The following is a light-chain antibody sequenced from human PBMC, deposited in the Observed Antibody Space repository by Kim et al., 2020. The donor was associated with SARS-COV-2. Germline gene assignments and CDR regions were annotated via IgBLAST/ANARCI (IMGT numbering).Light chain of an antibody. V-gene: IGLV3-19*01. J-gene: IGLJ3*02. CDR1: SLRNYY. CDR2: GEN. Sequence: SSELTQDPAVSVALGQTVRITCQGDSLRNYYASWYQQKPGQAPVLVIYGENKRPSGIPDRFSGSTSRGTASLTITGAQAEDEADYFCNSRDSSGNHLMFGGGTQLTVL. CDR3: NSRDSSGNHLM.